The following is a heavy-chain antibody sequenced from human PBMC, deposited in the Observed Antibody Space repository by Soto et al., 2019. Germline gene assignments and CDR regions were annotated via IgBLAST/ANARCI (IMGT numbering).Heavy chain of an antibody. Sequence: PGGPPRLSCVASGSPFSKDAMHWVRKAPGKGLGWVAVISSDGSEKYYLDSVRDRFTISRDNSKNTLYLQMNNLRPEDTDMYYCANSWTTLTTGFDFWGQGALVTVSS. D-gene: IGHD4-17*01. CDR2: ISSDGSEK. CDR3: ANSWTTLTTGFDF. CDR1: GSPFSKDA. V-gene: IGHV3-30*18. J-gene: IGHJ4*02.